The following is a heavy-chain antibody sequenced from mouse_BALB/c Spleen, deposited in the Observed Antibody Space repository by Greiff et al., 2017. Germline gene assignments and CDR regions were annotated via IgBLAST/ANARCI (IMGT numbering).Heavy chain of an antibody. V-gene: IGHV1-66*01. J-gene: IGHJ2*01. CDR2: IFPGSGNT. Sequence: VQLQQSGPELVKPGASVKISCKASGYSFTSYYIHWVKQRPGQGLEWIGWIFPGSGNTKYNEKFKGKATLTADTSSSTAYMQLSSLTSEDSAVYFCARRRGNYVFDYWGQVTTLTVSS. D-gene: IGHD2-1*01. CDR3: ARRRGNYVFDY. CDR1: GYSFTSYY.